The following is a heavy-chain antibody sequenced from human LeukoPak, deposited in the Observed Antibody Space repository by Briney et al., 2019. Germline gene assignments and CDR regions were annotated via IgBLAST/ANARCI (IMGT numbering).Heavy chain of an antibody. CDR2: ISSSSSYI. CDR1: GFPFSSYS. Sequence: GGSLRLSFAASGFPFSSYSMNWVRQAPGKGLEWVSSISSSSSYIYSPDSVKGRFTISRDNAKNSLYLQMNSLRVEDTAVYYCATDSYVSGSYYRLFYWGQGTLVTVSS. J-gene: IGHJ4*02. CDR3: ATDSYVSGSYYRLFY. D-gene: IGHD3-10*01. V-gene: IGHV3-21*01.